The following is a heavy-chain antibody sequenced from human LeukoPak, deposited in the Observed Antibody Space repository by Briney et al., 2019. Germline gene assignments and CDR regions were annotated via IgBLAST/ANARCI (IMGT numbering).Heavy chain of an antibody. D-gene: IGHD6-19*01. CDR2: IYYSGST. CDR3: AREEVAVAGIDY. V-gene: IGHV4-61*01. Sequence: SETLSLTCTVSGGSVSSGSYYWSWIRQPPGKGLEWIGYIYYSGSTNYNPSLKSRVTISVDTSKNQFSLKLSSVTAADTAVYYCAREEVAVAGIDYWGQGTLVTVSS. J-gene: IGHJ4*02. CDR1: GGSVSSGSYY.